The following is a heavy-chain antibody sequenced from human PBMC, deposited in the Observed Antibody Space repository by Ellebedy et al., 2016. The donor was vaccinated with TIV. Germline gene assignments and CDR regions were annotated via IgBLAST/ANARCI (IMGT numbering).Heavy chain of an antibody. CDR2: INHSGST. CDR1: GGSFSGYY. J-gene: IGHJ2*01. Sequence: SETLSLTXAVYGGSFSGYYWSWIRQPPGKGLEWIGEINHSGSTNYNPSLKSRVTISVDTSKNQFSLKLSSVTAADTAVYYCARGGYGDYLYWYFDLWGRGTLVTVSS. V-gene: IGHV4-34*01. D-gene: IGHD4-17*01. CDR3: ARGGYGDYLYWYFDL.